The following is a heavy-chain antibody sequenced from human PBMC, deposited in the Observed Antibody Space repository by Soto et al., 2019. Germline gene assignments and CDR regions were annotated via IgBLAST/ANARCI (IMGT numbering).Heavy chain of an antibody. V-gene: IGHV1-69*13. CDR3: ANLGYCSSTSCYNYGMDV. CDR2: IIPIFGTA. J-gene: IGHJ6*02. D-gene: IGHD2-2*01. CDR1: GGTFSSYA. Sequence: GASVKVSCKASGGTFSSYAISWVRQAPGQGLEWMGGIIPIFGTANYAQKFQGRVTITADESTSTAYMELSSLRSEDTAVYYCANLGYCSSTSCYNYGMDVWGQGTTVTVSS.